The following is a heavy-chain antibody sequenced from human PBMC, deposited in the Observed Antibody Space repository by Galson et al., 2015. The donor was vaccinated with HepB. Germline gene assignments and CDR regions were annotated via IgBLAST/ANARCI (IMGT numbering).Heavy chain of an antibody. CDR3: SRGFCTGGSCHSGWFDS. CDR2: INPSGGGT. V-gene: IGHV1-46*03. J-gene: IGHJ5*01. D-gene: IGHD2-8*02. Sequence: SVKVSCKASGSTFTNNYMHWVRRAPGQGFEWMGIINPSGGGTTYAQKFQGRVTMTRDTSTSTVYMELSSLRSEDTAVYYCSRGFCTGGSCHSGWFDSWGRGTLVTVSS. CDR1: GSTFTNNY.